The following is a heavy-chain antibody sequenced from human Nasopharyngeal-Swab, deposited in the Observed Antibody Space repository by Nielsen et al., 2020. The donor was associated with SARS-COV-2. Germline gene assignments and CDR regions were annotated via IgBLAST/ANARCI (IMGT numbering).Heavy chain of an antibody. CDR3: ARDVYDSSGYYYQDY. CDR1: GGSISSGRYY. D-gene: IGHD3-22*01. V-gene: IGHV4-61*02. CDR2: IYTSGST. Sequence: SETLSRNCTVSGGSISSGRYYWSWIRQPAGKGLEWIGRIYTSGSTNYNPSLKSRATISVDTSKNQFSLKLSSVTAADTAVYYCARDVYDSSGYYYQDYWGQGTLVTFSS. J-gene: IGHJ4*02.